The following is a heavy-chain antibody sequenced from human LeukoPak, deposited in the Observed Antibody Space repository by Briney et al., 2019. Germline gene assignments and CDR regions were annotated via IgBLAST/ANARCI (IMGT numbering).Heavy chain of an antibody. CDR1: GGSISSLY. Sequence: PWETLTLTCTASGGSISSLYWSWIRQPPGKGLEWVGSIYYSGSTNYNPSLTSRVIILVDKTKNQFSLKLSSVPAADTAAYYLARLPTTPYVRRVYYDYGMDVWGQGTPVTVSS. V-gene: IGHV4-59*11. J-gene: IGHJ6*02. CDR3: ARLPTTPYVRRVYYDYGMDV. CDR2: IYYSGST. D-gene: IGHD3-10*02.